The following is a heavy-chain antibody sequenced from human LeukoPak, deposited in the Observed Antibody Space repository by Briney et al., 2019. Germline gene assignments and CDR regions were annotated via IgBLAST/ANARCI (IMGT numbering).Heavy chain of an antibody. J-gene: IGHJ4*02. Sequence: SETLSLTCTVSGGSINNYYWSWVRQPAGKGLEWIGRVYSSGNTHYNPSLQSRVTISVDTSKNQFSLKLSSVTAADTAVYYCARTSITAATFFNYWGQGTLVTVSS. V-gene: IGHV4-4*07. CDR1: GGSINNYY. CDR3: ARTSITAATFFNY. D-gene: IGHD1-26*01. CDR2: VYSSGNT.